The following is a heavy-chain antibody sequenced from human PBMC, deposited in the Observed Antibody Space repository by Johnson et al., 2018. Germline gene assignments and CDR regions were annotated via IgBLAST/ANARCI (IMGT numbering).Heavy chain of an antibody. J-gene: IGHJ3*02. CDR2: TSFDGRNK. D-gene: IGHD3-10*01. V-gene: IGHV3-30*18. Sequence: QLVQSGGGVVQPGRSLRLSCAASGFTFSNYAMHWVRQAPGKGLEWVAVTSFDGRNKYFVDSVKGRFTISRDNLNNTLYLQMDSLRAEDTAVYYCAKDSRRYSVSGISYKVILAAFDIWGQGSMVTVSS. CDR1: GFTFSNYA. CDR3: AKDSRRYSVSGISYKVILAAFDI.